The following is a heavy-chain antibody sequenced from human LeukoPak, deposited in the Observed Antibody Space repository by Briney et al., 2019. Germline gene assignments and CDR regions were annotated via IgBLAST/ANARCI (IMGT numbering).Heavy chain of an antibody. D-gene: IGHD3-10*01. J-gene: IGHJ4*02. Sequence: GGSLRLSCAASGFTFDDYAMHWVRQAPGKGLEWVSGISWNSGSIGYADSVKGRFTISRDNSKNTLYLQMNSLRAEDTAVYYCAKELWFGEKGLDYWGQGTLVTVSS. CDR3: AKELWFGEKGLDY. CDR1: GFTFDDYA. V-gene: IGHV3-9*01. CDR2: ISWNSGSI.